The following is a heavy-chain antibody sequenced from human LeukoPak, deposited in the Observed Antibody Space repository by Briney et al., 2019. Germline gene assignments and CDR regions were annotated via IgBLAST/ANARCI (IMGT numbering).Heavy chain of an antibody. J-gene: IGHJ4*02. D-gene: IGHD6-13*01. V-gene: IGHV3-30*18. CDR1: GLIFSDFG. Sequence: GGSLRLSCAASGLIFSDFGMHWVRQAPGKGLEWVAVISYDGINKYYADSVKGRFTNSRDNSMYTLYLQMNSLRPEDTAIYYCVKDTSRTAAGTTWGSLDYWGQGTLVTVS. CDR3: VKDTSRTAAGTTWGSLDY. CDR2: ISYDGINK.